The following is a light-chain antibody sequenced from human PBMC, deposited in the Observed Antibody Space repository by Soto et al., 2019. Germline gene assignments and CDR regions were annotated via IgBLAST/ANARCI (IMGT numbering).Light chain of an antibody. Sequence: EIVLTQSPATLSLSPGERATLSCRASQSVSSYLAWYQQKPGQAPRLLIYDASIRATGTPARFSGSGSGTDFTLTISSLEPEDFAVYYCQQRSNSFGPGTKVDIK. CDR2: DAS. CDR3: QQRSNS. V-gene: IGKV3-11*01. CDR1: QSVSSY. J-gene: IGKJ3*01.